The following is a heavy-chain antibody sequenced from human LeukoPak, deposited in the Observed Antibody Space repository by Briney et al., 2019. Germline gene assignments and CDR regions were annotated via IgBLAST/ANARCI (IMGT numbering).Heavy chain of an antibody. CDR1: GFTFSNYA. CDR2: ISGSGGST. V-gene: IGHV3-23*01. Sequence: GGSLRLSCAASGFTFSNYALHWVRQAPGKGLEWVSAISGSGGSTYYADSVKGRFTISRDNSKNTLYLQMNSPRAEDTAVYYCAKTAVVTPPGYYFDYWGQGTLVTVSS. J-gene: IGHJ4*02. D-gene: IGHD4-23*01. CDR3: AKTAVVTPPGYYFDY.